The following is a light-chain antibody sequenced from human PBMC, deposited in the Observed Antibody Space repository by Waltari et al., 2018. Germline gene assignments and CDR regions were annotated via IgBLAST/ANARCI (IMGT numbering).Light chain of an antibody. CDR2: DVN. V-gene: IGLV2-14*03. J-gene: IGLJ2*01. CDR3: SSFTSDSTWV. Sequence: HSALTQPAPVSGSPGQSITIPCAATSSDLGASTHVSWYQHHPGKAPKLIIYDVNSRPSGVSNRFSGSKSGNTASLTISELQAEDEADYYCSSFTSDSTWVFGAGTKLTVL. CDR1: SSDLGASTH.